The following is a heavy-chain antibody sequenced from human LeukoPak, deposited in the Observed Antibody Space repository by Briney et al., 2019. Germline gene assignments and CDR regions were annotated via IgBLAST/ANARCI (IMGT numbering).Heavy chain of an antibody. V-gene: IGHV4-61*02. CDR1: GGSISSGSYY. Sequence: SETLSLTCTVSGGSISSGSYYWSWIRQPAGKGLEWIGRIYTSGSTNYNPSLKSRVTISVDTPKNQFSLKLSSVTAADTAVYYCAIDYYDSSGHGDYWGQGTLVTVSS. CDR2: IYTSGST. CDR3: AIDYYDSSGHGDY. D-gene: IGHD3-22*01. J-gene: IGHJ4*02.